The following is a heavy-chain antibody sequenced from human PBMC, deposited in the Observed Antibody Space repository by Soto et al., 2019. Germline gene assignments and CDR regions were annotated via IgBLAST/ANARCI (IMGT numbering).Heavy chain of an antibody. Sequence: SETLSLTCAVYGGAFSGYYWTWVRQTPGKGLEWIGEKYYSGSTTYNPSLKSRVTISVDTSKNQFSLKLSSVTAADTAVYYCARGVYHGEHDYWGQGTLVTVSS. CDR1: GGAFSGYY. CDR3: ARGVYHGEHDY. V-gene: IGHV4-34*01. CDR2: KYYSGST. D-gene: IGHD2-8*01. J-gene: IGHJ4*02.